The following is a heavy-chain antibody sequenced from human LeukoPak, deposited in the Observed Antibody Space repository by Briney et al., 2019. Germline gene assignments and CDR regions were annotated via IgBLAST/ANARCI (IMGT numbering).Heavy chain of an antibody. CDR1: GFTFNNYD. CDR3: AKSGSSGYSAY. Sequence: GGSLRLSCAASGFTFNNYDITWVRQAPGKGLEWVSKISGSGGTTYYADSVKGRFTISRDNSKNTLYLQMNSLRAEDTAVYYCAKSGSSGYSAYWGQGTLVTVPS. D-gene: IGHD3-22*01. CDR2: ISGSGGTT. J-gene: IGHJ4*02. V-gene: IGHV3-23*01.